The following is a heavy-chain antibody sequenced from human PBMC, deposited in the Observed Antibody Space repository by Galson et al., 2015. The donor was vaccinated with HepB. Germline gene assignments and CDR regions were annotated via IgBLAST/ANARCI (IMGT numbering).Heavy chain of an antibody. V-gene: IGHV2-5*01. J-gene: IGHJ4*02. CDR3: ARGYSVGYFDY. D-gene: IGHD5/OR15-5a*01. CDR2: IYWNDDK. CDR1: GFSLSTSGVG. Sequence: PALVKPTQTLTLTCTFSGFSLSTSGVGVGWIRQPPGKALEWLALIYWNDDKRYSPSLKSRLTITKDTSKNQVVLTMTNMDPVDTATYYCARGYSVGYFDYWGQGTLVTVSS.